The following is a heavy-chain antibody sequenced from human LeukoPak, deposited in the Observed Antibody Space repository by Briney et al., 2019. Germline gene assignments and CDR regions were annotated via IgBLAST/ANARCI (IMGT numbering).Heavy chain of an antibody. D-gene: IGHD6-19*01. CDR1: GFIFTGYY. CDR2: INANSGGT. J-gene: IGHJ3*02. CDR3: ARDHPYSSGWYGRVEALDI. V-gene: IGHV1-2*02. Sequence: ASVKVSCKASGFIFTGYYMHWVRQAPGQGLEWMGCINANSGGTNYAQKFQGRVTMTRDTTISTAYMDLSRLRSDDTAVYYCARDHPYSSGWYGRVEALDIWGQGTTVTVS.